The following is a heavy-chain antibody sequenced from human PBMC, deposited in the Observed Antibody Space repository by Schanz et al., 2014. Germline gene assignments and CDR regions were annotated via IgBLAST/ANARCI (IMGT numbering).Heavy chain of an antibody. V-gene: IGHV3-11*06. CDR2: ISGTTTYT. Sequence: VQLVESGGGFVQPGGSLGLSCVVSGFTVSSDHMSWIRQAPGKGLEWVSYISGTTTYTNYADSVKGRFTISRDNAKNSLYLQMNSLRAEDTAVYYCAREEGWGIAAAGPKHYYYGMDVWGQGTTVTVSS. J-gene: IGHJ6*02. CDR3: AREEGWGIAAAGPKHYYYGMDV. CDR1: GFTVSSDH. D-gene: IGHD6-13*01.